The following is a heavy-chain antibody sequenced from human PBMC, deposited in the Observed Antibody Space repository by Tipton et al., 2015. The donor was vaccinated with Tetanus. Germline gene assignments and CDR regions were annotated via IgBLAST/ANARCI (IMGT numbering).Heavy chain of an antibody. V-gene: IGHV3-30-3*01. Sequence: SLRLSCAASGFTFSSYAMHWVRQAPGKGLEWEAVISYDGSNKYYADSVKGRFTISRDNSKNTLYLQMNSLRAEDTAVYYCARDLLDYWGQGTLVTVSS. CDR3: ARDLLDY. CDR1: GFTFSSYA. CDR2: ISYDGSNK. J-gene: IGHJ4*02.